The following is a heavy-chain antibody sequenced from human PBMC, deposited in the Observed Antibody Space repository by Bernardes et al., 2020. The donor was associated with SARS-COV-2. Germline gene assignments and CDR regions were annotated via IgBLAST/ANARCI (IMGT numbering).Heavy chain of an antibody. V-gene: IGHV4-59*11. CDR3: ANIVGGNTRYYYDMDV. D-gene: IGHD1-26*01. J-gene: IGHJ6*02. Sequence: SETLSLTCTVSGGSMSSHQWNWLRQPPGKGLEWIGYISYGGSTNYKPSLKSRATISLDTSKKQFSLKLSSVTAADTAVYYCANIVGGNTRYYYDMDVWGQGTTVTVSS. CDR1: GGSMSSHQ. CDR2: ISYGGST.